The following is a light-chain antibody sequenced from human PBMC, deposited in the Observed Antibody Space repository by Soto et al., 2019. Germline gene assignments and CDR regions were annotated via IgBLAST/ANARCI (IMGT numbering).Light chain of an antibody. V-gene: IGKV3-20*01. CDR2: GAS. Sequence: TQSATALSVSPGERATLSCRARQSVTSNYLAWYQQKPGQAPRLLIFGASIRATGLPDRFSGGGSGTAFTLTLSRRELEPFAVYSCHQWGDSHGTLGQGT. J-gene: IGKJ1*01. CDR1: QSVTSNY. CDR3: HQWGDSHGT.